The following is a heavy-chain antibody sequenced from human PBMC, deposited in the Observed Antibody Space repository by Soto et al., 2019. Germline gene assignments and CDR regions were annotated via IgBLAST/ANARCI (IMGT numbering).Heavy chain of an antibody. CDR1: GGTFSSYA. CDR3: ACSDNGYSSSWSLAHNWFDP. CDR2: IIPIFGTA. D-gene: IGHD6-13*01. J-gene: IGHJ5*02. Sequence: GASVKVSCKASGGTFSSYAISWGRQAPGQGLEWMGGIIPIFGTANYAQKFQGRVTITADKSTSTAYMELSSLRSEDTAVYYCACSDNGYSSSWSLAHNWFDPWGQGTPVTVSS. V-gene: IGHV1-69*06.